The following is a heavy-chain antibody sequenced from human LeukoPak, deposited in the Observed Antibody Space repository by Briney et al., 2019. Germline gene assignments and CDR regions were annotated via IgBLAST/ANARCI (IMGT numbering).Heavy chain of an antibody. CDR2: ISYDGSNK. CDR1: GFTFSSYA. Sequence: GRSLRLSCAASGFTFSSYAMHWVRQAPGKGLEWVAVISYDGSNKYYADSVKGRFTISRDNSKNTLYLQMNSLRAEDTAVYYCAKDLGAWQLAPFDYWGQGTLVTVSS. CDR3: AKDLGAWQLAPFDY. V-gene: IGHV3-30-3*01. D-gene: IGHD6-6*01. J-gene: IGHJ4*02.